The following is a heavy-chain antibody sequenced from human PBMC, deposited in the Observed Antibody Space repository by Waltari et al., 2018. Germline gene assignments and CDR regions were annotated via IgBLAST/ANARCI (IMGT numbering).Heavy chain of an antibody. D-gene: IGHD3-22*01. CDR2: TNAYNGLT. CDR1: GYTFANYG. V-gene: IGHV1-18*04. CDR3: ARTYYYDSRDFDY. J-gene: IGHJ4*02. Sequence: QVQLVQSGGEVKTPGASVKVSCKASGYTFANYGISWVRQAPGQGREWLGWTNAYNGLTKYAQTVQDRATMTTDASASTAYMELRSLRSDDTAMYYCARTYYYDSRDFDYWGQGSLVTVSS.